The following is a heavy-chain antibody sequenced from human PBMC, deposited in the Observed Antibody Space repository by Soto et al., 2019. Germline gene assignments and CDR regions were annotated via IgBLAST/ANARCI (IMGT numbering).Heavy chain of an antibody. V-gene: IGHV1-8*01. CDR1: GYSFTNND. Sequence: ASLKVSCKASGYSFTNNDVSWVRQATGQGLEWMGWMNPGSGDTGYAQKFQGRVTMTRDISIATAYMELSSLRSDDTAIYYCARMATFGSLNWFDPWGQGPLVTVSS. CDR2: MNPGSGDT. J-gene: IGHJ5*02. CDR3: ARMATFGSLNWFDP. D-gene: IGHD3-16*01.